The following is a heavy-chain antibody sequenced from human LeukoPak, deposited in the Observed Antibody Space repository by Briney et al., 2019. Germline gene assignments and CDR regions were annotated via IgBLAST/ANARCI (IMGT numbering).Heavy chain of an antibody. D-gene: IGHD3-10*01. V-gene: IGHV4-34*01. J-gene: IGHJ6*02. CDR1: GGSFSGYY. Sequence: SETLSLTCAVYGGSFSGYYWSWIRQPPGKGLEWIGEINHSGSTNYNPSLKSRVTISVDTSKNQFSLKLSSVTAADTAVYYCARAKPFMVRGVIITPYYYGMDVWGQGTTVTVSS. CDR2: INHSGST. CDR3: ARAKPFMVRGVIITPYYYGMDV.